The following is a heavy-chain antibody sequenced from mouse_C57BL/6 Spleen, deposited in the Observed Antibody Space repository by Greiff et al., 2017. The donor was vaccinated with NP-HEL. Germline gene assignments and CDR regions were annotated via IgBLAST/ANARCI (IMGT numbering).Heavy chain of an antibody. CDR1: GYTFTSYW. J-gene: IGHJ4*01. CDR2: IHPNSGST. Sequence: QVQLQQPGAELVKPGASVKLSCKASGYTFTSYWMHWVKQRPGQGLEWIGMIHPNSGSTNYNEKFKSKATLTVDKSSSTAYMQLSSLTSEDSAVYYCARWPTVVAPYYAMDYWGQGTSVTVSS. D-gene: IGHD1-1*01. V-gene: IGHV1-64*01. CDR3: ARWPTVVAPYYAMDY.